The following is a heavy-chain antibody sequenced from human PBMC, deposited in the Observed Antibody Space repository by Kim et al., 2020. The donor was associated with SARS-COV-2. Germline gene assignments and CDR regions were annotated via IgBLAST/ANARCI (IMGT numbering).Heavy chain of an antibody. V-gene: IGHV3-30*18. J-gene: IGHJ3*02. CDR1: GFTFSSYG. D-gene: IGHD3-3*01. CDR3: AKEALEWLLYFGDAFDN. Sequence: GGSLRLSCAASGFTFSSYGMHWVRQAPGKGLEWVAVISYDGSNKYYADSVKGRFTISRDNSKNTLYLQMNSLRAEDTAVYYCAKEALEWLLYFGDAFDNWGQGRMAIISS. CDR2: ISYDGSNK.